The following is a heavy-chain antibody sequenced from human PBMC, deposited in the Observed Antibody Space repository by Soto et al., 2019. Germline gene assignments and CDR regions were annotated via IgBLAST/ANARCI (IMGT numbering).Heavy chain of an antibody. J-gene: IGHJ4*02. Sequence: EGQLLESGGGLVQPGGSLRLSCAASGFTFSRYAMSWVRQAPGKGLEWVSTISGSGGSAYYADSVKGRFTISRDNSKNTLYLQMNSLRAEDTAVFYCARRTSGWYLDYWGQGTLVTVSS. V-gene: IGHV3-23*01. CDR1: GFTFSRYA. CDR2: ISGSGGSA. CDR3: ARRTSGWYLDY. D-gene: IGHD6-19*01.